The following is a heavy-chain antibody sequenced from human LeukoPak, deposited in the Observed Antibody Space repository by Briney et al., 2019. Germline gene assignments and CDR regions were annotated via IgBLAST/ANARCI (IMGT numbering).Heavy chain of an antibody. CDR2: IYYSGST. CDR3: ARSELLWFGGVNSGFDY. CDR1: GGSFSSYY. Sequence: SETLSLTCTVSGGSFSSYYWSWIRQPPGKGLEWIGYIYYSGSTNYNPSLKSRVTISLDTSKNQFSLKLTSVTAADTAVYYCARSELLWFGGVNSGFDYWGQGTLVTVSS. J-gene: IGHJ4*02. V-gene: IGHV4-59*01. D-gene: IGHD3-10*01.